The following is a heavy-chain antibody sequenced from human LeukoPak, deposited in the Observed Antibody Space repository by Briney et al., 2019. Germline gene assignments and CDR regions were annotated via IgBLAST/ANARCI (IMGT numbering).Heavy chain of an antibody. CDR3: ARRTRYSYGPLFGN. CDR1: GGSFSGYY. J-gene: IGHJ4*02. V-gene: IGHV4-34*01. Sequence: SETLSLTCAVYGGSFSGYYWSWIRQPPGKGLEWIGEINHSGSTNYNPSLKSRVTISVDTSKNQFSLKLSSVTAADTAVYYCARRTRYSYGPLFGNWGRGTLVTVSS. D-gene: IGHD5-18*01. CDR2: INHSGST.